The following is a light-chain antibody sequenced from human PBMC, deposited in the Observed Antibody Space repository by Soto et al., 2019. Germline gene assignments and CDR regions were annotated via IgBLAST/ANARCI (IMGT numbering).Light chain of an antibody. CDR2: EVS. CDR3: SSYTSSSTL. Sequence: QSVLTQPASVYGSPGQSITISCTGTSSDVGSYKYVSWYQQVPGKAPKLRVYEVSDRPSGISSRFSGSKSGNTASLTISRLQTEDEDDYYCSSYTSSSTLFGTGTKVTVL. CDR1: SSDVGSYKY. J-gene: IGLJ1*01. V-gene: IGLV2-14*01.